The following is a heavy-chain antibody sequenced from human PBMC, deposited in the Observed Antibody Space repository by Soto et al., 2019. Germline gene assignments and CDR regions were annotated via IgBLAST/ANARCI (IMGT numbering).Heavy chain of an antibody. CDR2: IYYDGSNK. CDR3: ARNEIYSSSWYAGWFDP. J-gene: IGHJ5*02. CDR1: GFTFSSYG. Sequence: QVQLVESGGGVVQPGRSLRLSCVVSGFTFSSYGMHWVLQAPGKGLEWVALIYYDGSNKYYADSVKGRFTISRDNSKKTLYLQMNSLRVDDTAIYYCARNEIYSSSWYAGWFDPWGQGTLVTVSS. D-gene: IGHD6-13*01. V-gene: IGHV3-33*01.